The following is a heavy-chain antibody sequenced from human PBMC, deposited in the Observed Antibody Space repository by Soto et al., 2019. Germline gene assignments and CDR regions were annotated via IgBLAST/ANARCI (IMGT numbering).Heavy chain of an antibody. V-gene: IGHV3-21*01. CDR1: GFTFSTYS. Sequence: PGGSLRLSCAASGFTFSTYSMNWVRQAPGKGLEWVSFISISSSYINYADSVKGRFTISRDNAKNSLFLQMNSLRAEDTAVYYCARLGSGWFFDYWGQGTLVTVSS. J-gene: IGHJ4*02. CDR3: ARLGSGWFFDY. D-gene: IGHD6-19*01. CDR2: ISISSSYI.